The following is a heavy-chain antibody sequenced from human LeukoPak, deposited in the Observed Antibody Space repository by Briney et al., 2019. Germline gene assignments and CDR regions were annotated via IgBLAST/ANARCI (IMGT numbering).Heavy chain of an antibody. J-gene: IGHJ6*03. D-gene: IGHD4-17*01. CDR1: GGSISSYY. Sequence: PSETLSLTCTVSGGSISSYYWSWLRQPPGRGLEWIGYIYYSGSTNYNPSLKSRVTISVDTSKNQFSLKLSSVTAADTAVYYCARVKYGDYEVPYYMDVWGKGTTVTVSS. V-gene: IGHV4-59*01. CDR2: IYYSGST. CDR3: ARVKYGDYEVPYYMDV.